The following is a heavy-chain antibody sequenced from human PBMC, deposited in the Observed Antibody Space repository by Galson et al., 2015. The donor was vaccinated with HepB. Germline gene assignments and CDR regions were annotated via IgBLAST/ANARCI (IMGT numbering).Heavy chain of an antibody. J-gene: IGHJ3*02. CDR1: GFTFSSYA. D-gene: IGHD6-19*01. CDR3: AREWESGWYRDREGAFDI. Sequence: SLRLSCAASGFTFSSYAMHWVRQAPGKGLEWVAVISYDGSNKYYADSVKGRFTISRDNSKNALYLQMNSLRAEDTAVYYCAREWESGWYRDREGAFDIWGQGTMVTVSS. V-gene: IGHV3-30*04. CDR2: ISYDGSNK.